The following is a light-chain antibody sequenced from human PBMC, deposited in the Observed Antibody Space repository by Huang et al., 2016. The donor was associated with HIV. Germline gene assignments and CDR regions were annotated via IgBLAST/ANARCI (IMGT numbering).Light chain of an antibody. CDR3: QQYNNWPRT. V-gene: IGKV3-15*01. CDR1: QDVSSN. Sequence: ERVMTQSPDILSVSPGETATLSCSASQDVSSNLAWYRQKPGQAHSLLIYGASTRVSGIPARFNGSGSGIAFTLTISSVQSEDFAVYYCQQYNNWPRTFGQGTKLEIK. J-gene: IGKJ2*01. CDR2: GAS.